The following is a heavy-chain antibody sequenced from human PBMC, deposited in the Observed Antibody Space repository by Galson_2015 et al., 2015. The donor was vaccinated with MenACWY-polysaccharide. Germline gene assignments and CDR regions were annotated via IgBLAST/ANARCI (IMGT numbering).Heavy chain of an antibody. CDR1: GDSITSGGYF. CDR2: ISYDGGT. D-gene: IGHD3-16*01. J-gene: IGHJ5*02. CDR3: ARGGRAVSNRNWFDP. V-gene: IGHV4-31*03. Sequence: TLSLTCTVSGDSITSGGYFWSWIRQHPGRGLEWIASISYDGGTYYNPSLKSRVTISADTPNNQLSLKLSSATAADTAVYYCARGGRAVSNRNWFDPWGQGTLVTVSS.